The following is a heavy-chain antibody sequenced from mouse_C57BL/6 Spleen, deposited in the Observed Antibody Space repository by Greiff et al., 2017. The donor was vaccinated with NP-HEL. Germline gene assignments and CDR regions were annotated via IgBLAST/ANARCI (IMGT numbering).Heavy chain of an antibody. CDR1: GYSITSGYY. Sequence: EVQLQESGPGLVKPSQSLSLTCSVTGYSITSGYYWNWIRQFPGNKLEWMGYISYDGSNNYNPSLKNRISITRDTSKNQFFLKLNSVTTEDTATYYCARGDYSNPGGAMDYWGQGTSVTVSS. CDR2: ISYDGSN. V-gene: IGHV3-6*01. CDR3: ARGDYSNPGGAMDY. D-gene: IGHD2-5*01. J-gene: IGHJ4*01.